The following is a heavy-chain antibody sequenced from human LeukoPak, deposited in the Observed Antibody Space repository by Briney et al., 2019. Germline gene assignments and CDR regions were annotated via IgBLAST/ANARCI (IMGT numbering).Heavy chain of an antibody. CDR3: ARGTPGGSY. D-gene: IGHD3-16*01. Sequence: SETLSLTCTVSGGPISSNYWSWIRQPPGKGLEWIGCIYYSGGTNYNPSLKSRVTISVDRPKNQFSLKLSSVTAADTAVYYCARGTPGGSYWGQGTLVTVSS. CDR2: IYYSGGT. J-gene: IGHJ4*02. V-gene: IGHV4-59*01. CDR1: GGPISSNY.